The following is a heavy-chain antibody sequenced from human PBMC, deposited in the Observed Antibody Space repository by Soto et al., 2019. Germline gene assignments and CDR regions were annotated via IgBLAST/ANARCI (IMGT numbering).Heavy chain of an antibody. D-gene: IGHD5-18*01. CDR1: GDSVSNNYW. J-gene: IGHJ6*02. CDR3: ACIFSGGYSYGFYYYGMDV. CDR2: MSHSGTT. V-gene: IGHV4-38-2*01. Sequence: SETLYLTCADAGDSVSNNYWGLWPPQAPVTGLEWIGDMSHSGTTYYNPSLKSRVTISVDTSKNQFSLKLSSVTAADTAVYYCACIFSGGYSYGFYYYGMDVWGPGTTVT.